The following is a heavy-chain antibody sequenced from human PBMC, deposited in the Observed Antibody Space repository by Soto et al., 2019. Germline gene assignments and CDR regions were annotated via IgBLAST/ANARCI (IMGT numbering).Heavy chain of an antibody. CDR2: MSSSSTYI. J-gene: IGHJ4*02. Sequence: GGSLRLSCAASGLTFRRSLMTCARQAPRKGLEWVSSMSSSSTYIHYADSVKGRFTISRDNAKNSLYLQMNSLRAEDTAVYYCASAVAGTTFSFDYWGQGTLVTVS. D-gene: IGHD6-13*01. CDR3: ASAVAGTTFSFDY. CDR1: GLTFRRSL. V-gene: IGHV3-21*01.